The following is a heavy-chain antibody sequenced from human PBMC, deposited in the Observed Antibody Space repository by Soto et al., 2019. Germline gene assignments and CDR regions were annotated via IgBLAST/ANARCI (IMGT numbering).Heavy chain of an antibody. CDR2: ISGRSSAI. D-gene: IGHD3-3*01. CDR1: GFTFSTYS. V-gene: IGHV3-48*01. J-gene: IGHJ4*02. Sequence: EVQLVESGGGLVQPGGSLRLSCAASGFTFSTYSLTWVRQAPGKGLEWVSYISGRSSAIYYADSVKGRFTISRDNAKNSLYLQMNSLSSEDTAVYFCAKTITTFGGSSTGRGALLDYWGQGILVTVSS. CDR3: AKTITTFGGSSTGRGALLDY.